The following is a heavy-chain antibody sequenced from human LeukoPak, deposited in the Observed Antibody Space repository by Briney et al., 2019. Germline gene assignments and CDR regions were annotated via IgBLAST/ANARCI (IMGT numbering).Heavy chain of an antibody. Sequence: GGSLRLSCAASGFTFSSYAMSWVRQAPGKGLECVSSISSSSSYIYYADSVKGRFTISTDNAKNSLYLQMSSLRAEDTAVYYCARGSGGQQLIRGYYYMDVWGKGTTVTVSS. D-gene: IGHD6-6*01. CDR2: ISSSSSYI. J-gene: IGHJ6*03. CDR3: ARGSGGQQLIRGYYYMDV. V-gene: IGHV3-21*01. CDR1: GFTFSSYA.